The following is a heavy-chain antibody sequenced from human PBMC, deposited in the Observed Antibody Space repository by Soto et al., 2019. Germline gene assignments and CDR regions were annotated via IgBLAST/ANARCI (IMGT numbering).Heavy chain of an antibody. D-gene: IGHD6-13*01. CDR2: INHSGST. CDR1: GYSISSGYY. V-gene: IGHV4-38-2*02. CDR3: AGTPLYSTKHRYYYGMDV. Sequence: PETLSLTCTVSGYSISSGYYWSWIRQPPGKGLEWIGEINHSGSTNYNPSLKSRVTISVDTSKNQFSLKLSSVTAADTAVYYCAGTPLYSTKHRYYYGMDVWGQGTTVTVSS. J-gene: IGHJ6*02.